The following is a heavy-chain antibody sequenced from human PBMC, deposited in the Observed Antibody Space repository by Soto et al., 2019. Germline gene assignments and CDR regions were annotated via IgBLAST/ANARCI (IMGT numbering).Heavy chain of an antibody. CDR2: ISSNSAYI. D-gene: IGHD1-7*01. Sequence: PGGSLRLSCAASGFTFRSFTMNWVRQAPGKGLEWVSTISSNSAYIYYTDALRGRFTISRDNAKNSLHLQMNSLRAEDTAVYYCARGYRITGSTRLGYYYYGMDVWGQGTTVTVSS. CDR3: ARGYRITGSTRLGYYYYGMDV. J-gene: IGHJ6*02. V-gene: IGHV3-21*01. CDR1: GFTFRSFT.